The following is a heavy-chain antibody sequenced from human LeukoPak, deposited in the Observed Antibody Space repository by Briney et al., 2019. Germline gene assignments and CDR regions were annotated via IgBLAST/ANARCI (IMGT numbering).Heavy chain of an antibody. D-gene: IGHD5-18*01. V-gene: IGHV4-38-2*02. CDR3: ARSPSYGYSFQHWFDP. CDR2: IYHSGST. Sequence: SETLSLTCTVSGYSISSGYYWGWIRQPPGKGLEWIGSIYHSGSTYYNPSLMSRVTISVDTSKNQFSLKLSSVTAADTAVYYCARSPSYGYSFQHWFDPWGQGTLVTVSS. CDR1: GYSISSGYY. J-gene: IGHJ5*02.